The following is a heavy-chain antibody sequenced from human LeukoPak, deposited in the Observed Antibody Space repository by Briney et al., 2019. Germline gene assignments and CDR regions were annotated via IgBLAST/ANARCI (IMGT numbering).Heavy chain of an antibody. CDR1: GYTFTSYD. Sequence: GASVTVSCTASGYTFTSYDINWVRQATGQGLEWMGWMNPNSGNTGYARKFQGRVTMTRNTSISTAYMELSSLRSEDTAVYYCARGRSYYDFWSGYPDTDVWGQGTTVTVSS. CDR3: ARGRSYYDFWSGYPDTDV. V-gene: IGHV1-8*01. D-gene: IGHD3-3*01. J-gene: IGHJ6*02. CDR2: MNPNSGNT.